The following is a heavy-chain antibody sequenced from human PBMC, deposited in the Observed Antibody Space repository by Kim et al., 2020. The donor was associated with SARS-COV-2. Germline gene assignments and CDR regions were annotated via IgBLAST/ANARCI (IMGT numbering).Heavy chain of an antibody. CDR2: IYYSGST. V-gene: IGHV4-39*07. Sequence: SETLSLTCTVSGGSISSSSYYWGWIRQPPGKGLEWIGSIYYSGSTYYNPSLKSRVTISVDTSKNQFSLKLSSVTAADTAVYYCARGPVIRYFDWLLFYWGQGTLVTVSS. D-gene: IGHD3-9*01. CDR1: GGSISSSSYY. CDR3: ARGPVIRYFDWLLFY. J-gene: IGHJ4*02.